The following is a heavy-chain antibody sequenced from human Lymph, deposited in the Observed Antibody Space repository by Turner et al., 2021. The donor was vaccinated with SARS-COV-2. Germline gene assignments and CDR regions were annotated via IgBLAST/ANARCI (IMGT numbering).Heavy chain of an antibody. J-gene: IGHJ6*02. CDR1: GFTFSSYG. Sequence: QVQLVESGGGVVQPGRSLRPSCAASGFTFSSYGMHWVRQGPGKGLEWVAVISNDGSNKYYADSVKGRFTISRDNSKNTLYLQMNSLGAEDTAVYYCAKVRSIFGVVIGGMDVWGQGTTVTVSS. D-gene: IGHD3-3*01. V-gene: IGHV3-30*18. CDR2: ISNDGSNK. CDR3: AKVRSIFGVVIGGMDV.